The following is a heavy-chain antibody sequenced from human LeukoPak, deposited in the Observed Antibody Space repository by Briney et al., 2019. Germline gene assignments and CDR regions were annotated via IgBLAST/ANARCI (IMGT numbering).Heavy chain of an antibody. D-gene: IGHD1-26*01. V-gene: IGHV1-69*04. Sequence: SVKVSCKASGGTFSSYAISWVRQAPGQGLEWMGRTIPILGIANYAQKFQGRVTITADKFTSTAYMELSSLRSEDTAVYYCARGSGSFHHFDYWGQGTLVTVSS. CDR1: GGTFSSYA. CDR2: TIPILGIA. CDR3: ARGSGSFHHFDY. J-gene: IGHJ4*02.